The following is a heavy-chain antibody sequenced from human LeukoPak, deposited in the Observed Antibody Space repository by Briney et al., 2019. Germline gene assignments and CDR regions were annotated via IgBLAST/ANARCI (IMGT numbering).Heavy chain of an antibody. Sequence: SETLSLTCTVSGGSISSYYWSWIRQPPGKGLEWIGYIYYSGSTNYNPSLKSRVTISVDTSKNQFSLKLSSVTAADMAVYYCARDRGYGMDVWGQGTTVTVSS. CDR2: IYYSGST. V-gene: IGHV4-59*01. CDR1: GGSISSYY. CDR3: ARDRGYGMDV. J-gene: IGHJ6*02.